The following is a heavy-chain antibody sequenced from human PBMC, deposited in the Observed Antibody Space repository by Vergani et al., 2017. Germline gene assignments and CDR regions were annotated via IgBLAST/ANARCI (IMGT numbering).Heavy chain of an antibody. Sequence: EVQLVQSGAEVKKPGESLTISCQGSGYSFNNYWIGWVRQMPGKGLEWIGIIYPGDSDTRYSPSFQGQVTISADKSITTASLQWSSLKASDTAMYYCARLRGSPGNWFDPWGQGTLVTVSS. D-gene: IGHD1-26*01. CDR1: GYSFNNYW. J-gene: IGHJ5*02. CDR3: ARLRGSPGNWFDP. CDR2: IYPGDSDT. V-gene: IGHV5-51*03.